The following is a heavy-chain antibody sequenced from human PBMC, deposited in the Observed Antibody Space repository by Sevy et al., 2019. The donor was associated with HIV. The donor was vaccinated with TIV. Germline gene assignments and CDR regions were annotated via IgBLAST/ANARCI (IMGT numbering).Heavy chain of an antibody. CDR2: IYHSGST. D-gene: IGHD3-10*01. V-gene: IGHV4-38-2*01. CDR1: GYSISSGYY. J-gene: IGHJ4*02. Sequence: SETLSLTCAVSGYSISSGYYWGWIRQPPGKGLEWIGSIYHSGSTYYNPSLKSRVTISVDTSKNQFSLKRGSVTAADTAVYYCARVYYYGSGSPNYYFDYWGQGTLVTVSS. CDR3: ARVYYYGSGSPNYYFDY.